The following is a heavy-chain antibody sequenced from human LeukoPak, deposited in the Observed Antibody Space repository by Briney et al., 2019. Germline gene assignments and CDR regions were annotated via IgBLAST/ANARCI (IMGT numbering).Heavy chain of an antibody. D-gene: IGHD3-3*01. V-gene: IGHV4-30-2*01. CDR1: GGSISSGDYY. CDR2: IYHSGST. CDR3: ARGILEWLFDY. J-gene: IGHJ4*02. Sequence: SETLSLTCTVSGGSISSGDYYWSWIRQPPGKGLEWIGYIYHSGSTYYNPSLKSRVTISVDRSKNQFSLKLSSVTAADTAVYYCARGILEWLFDYWGQGTLVTVSS.